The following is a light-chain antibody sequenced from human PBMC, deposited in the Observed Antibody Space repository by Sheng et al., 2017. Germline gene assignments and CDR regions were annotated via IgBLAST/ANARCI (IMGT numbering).Light chain of an antibody. J-gene: IGLJ2*01. V-gene: IGLV4-69*01. CDR1: SGYSNYA. Sequence: QPVLTQSPSASASLGASVKLTCTLSSGYSNYAIAWHQQQPQKGPRYLMRVNSDGSHSEGDGIPDRFSGSSSGAERHLTISSLQSEDEADYYCQTWGTGVWVFGGGTKLTVL. CDR3: QTWGTGVWV. CDR2: VNSDGSH.